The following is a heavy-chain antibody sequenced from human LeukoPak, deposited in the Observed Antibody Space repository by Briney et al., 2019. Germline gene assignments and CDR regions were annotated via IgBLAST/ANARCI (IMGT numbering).Heavy chain of an antibody. D-gene: IGHD1-26*01. V-gene: IGHV1-46*01. CDR3: ARDRGAYSGSWPSDWFDP. Sequence: ASVKVSCKASGYTFTSYYMHLVRQAPGQGLEWMGIINPSGGSTSYAQKFQGRVTMTRDTSTSTVYMELSSLRSEDTAVYYCARDRGAYSGSWPSDWFDPWGQGTLVTVSS. CDR2: INPSGGST. J-gene: IGHJ5*02. CDR1: GYTFTSYY.